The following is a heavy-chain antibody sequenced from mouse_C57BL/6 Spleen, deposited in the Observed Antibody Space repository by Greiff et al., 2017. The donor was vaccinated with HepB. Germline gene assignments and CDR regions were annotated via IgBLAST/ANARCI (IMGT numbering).Heavy chain of an antibody. CDR1: GFTFSDYY. V-gene: IGHV5-16*01. J-gene: IGHJ2*01. CDR3: ARREVYGNYFDY. Sequence: EVKLVESEGGLVQPGSSMKLSCTASGFTFSDYYMAWVRQVPEKGLEWVANINYDGSSTYYLDSLKSRFIISRDNAKNILYLQMSSLKSEDTATYYCARREVYGNYFDYWGQGTTLTVSS. CDR2: INYDGSST. D-gene: IGHD2-1*01.